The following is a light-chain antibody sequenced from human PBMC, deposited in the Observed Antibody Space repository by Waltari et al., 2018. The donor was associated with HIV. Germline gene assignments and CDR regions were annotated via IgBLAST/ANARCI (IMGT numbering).Light chain of an antibody. Sequence: EIVLTQSPATLSLSPGERATLSCRASQSVSSYLAWYQQKPGQAPRLLIYEASNRATGIPARVRGSGSGTDFTLTISSLEPEDCAVYYCQQRSNWPPAVTCGGGTKVEIK. CDR2: EAS. J-gene: IGKJ4*01. CDR3: QQRSNWPPAVT. CDR1: QSVSSY. V-gene: IGKV3-11*01.